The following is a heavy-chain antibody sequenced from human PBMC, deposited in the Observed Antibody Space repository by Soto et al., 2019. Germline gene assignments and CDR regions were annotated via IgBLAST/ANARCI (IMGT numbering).Heavy chain of an antibody. D-gene: IGHD7-27*01. CDR2: IIPIFGTA. J-gene: IGHJ5*02. CDR1: GGTFICYA. CDR3: ARTSANWVTSPLDP. Sequence: ASVNLSCNASGGTFICYALSWVRQAPGQGLEWMGGIIPIFGTANYAQKFQGRVTITADKSTSTAYMELSSLRSEDTAVYYCARTSANWVTSPLDPWGQGTLVTV. V-gene: IGHV1-69*06.